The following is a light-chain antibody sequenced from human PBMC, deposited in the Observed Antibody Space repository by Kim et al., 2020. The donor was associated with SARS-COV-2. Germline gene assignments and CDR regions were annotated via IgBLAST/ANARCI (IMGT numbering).Light chain of an antibody. CDR2: GEN. Sequence: AVGQPDTSNSPGDSLSIIYATWYQQKPGQAPPLVIYGENNRPTGMPARFAGATSGETASFTTTGAQADDEADYYCKAQDSSGTLRVFAGGTKLTVL. J-gene: IGLJ3*02. CDR1: SLSIIY. CDR3: KAQDSSGTLRV. V-gene: IGLV3-19*01.